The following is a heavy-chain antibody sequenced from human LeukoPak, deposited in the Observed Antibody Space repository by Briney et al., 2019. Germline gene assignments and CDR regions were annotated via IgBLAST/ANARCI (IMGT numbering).Heavy chain of an antibody. V-gene: IGHV1-2*02. CDR2: INPNSGGT. CDR1: GYTFTGYY. Sequence: ASVKVSCKASGYTFTGYYMHWVRQAPGQGLEWMGWINPNSGGTNYAQKFQGRVTMTRDTSISTAYMELSRLGSDDTAVYYCAGSGGYCSGGSCYSFDYYYYMDVWGKGTTVTVSS. D-gene: IGHD2-15*01. J-gene: IGHJ6*03. CDR3: AGSGGYCSGGSCYSFDYYYYMDV.